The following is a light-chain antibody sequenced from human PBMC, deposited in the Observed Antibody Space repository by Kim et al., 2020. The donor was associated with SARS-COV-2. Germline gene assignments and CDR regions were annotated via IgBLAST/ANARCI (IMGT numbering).Light chain of an antibody. Sequence: ATTPCTGSSSNIGAGYDVHWYQQLPGTAPKLLIYGNSNRPSGVPDRFSGSKSGTSASLAITGLQAEDEADYYCQSYDSSLSGLYVFGTGTKVTVL. J-gene: IGLJ1*01. V-gene: IGLV1-40*01. CDR1: SSNIGAGYD. CDR2: GNS. CDR3: QSYDSSLSGLYV.